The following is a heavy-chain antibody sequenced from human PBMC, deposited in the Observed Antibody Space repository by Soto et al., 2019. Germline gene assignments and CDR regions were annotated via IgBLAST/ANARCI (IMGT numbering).Heavy chain of an antibody. V-gene: IGHV1-2*02. CDR1: GYTFTDYY. CDR3: AKVGGQVEYFGS. CDR2: INPNSGDT. J-gene: IGHJ4*02. Sequence: ALVKVSCKASGYTFTDYYVHWVRQAPGQGLEWRGWINPNSGDTDFSQKFQGRVTMTRDTSISKAYMELSRLRSDDTAVYYCAKVGGQVEYFGSWGQVSLVTVSS.